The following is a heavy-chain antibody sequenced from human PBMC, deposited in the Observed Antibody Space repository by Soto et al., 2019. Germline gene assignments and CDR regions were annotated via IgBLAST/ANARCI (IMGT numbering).Heavy chain of an antibody. Sequence: PGGSLRLSCEASGFTFSAFGMHWVRQAPGKGLEWVAIISYDGILKYYADPVKGRFTISRDTSKSALYLQMNSLRPEDTAVYYCTTDLRSFRYYYDSSGYYWGQGTLVTVSS. CDR2: ISYDGILK. D-gene: IGHD3-22*01. CDR3: TTDLRSFRYYYDSSGYY. J-gene: IGHJ4*02. V-gene: IGHV3-30*03. CDR1: GFTFSAFG.